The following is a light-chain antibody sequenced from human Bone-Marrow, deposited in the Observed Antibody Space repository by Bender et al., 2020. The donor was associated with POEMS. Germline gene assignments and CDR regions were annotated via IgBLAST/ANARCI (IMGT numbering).Light chain of an antibody. CDR3: AVWDDSLNGWV. V-gene: IGLV1-47*01. CDR1: SSNIGRNY. Sequence: QSVLTQPPSASGTPGQRVTISCSGGSSNIGRNYVFWYQHLPGAAPKLLIYQNTQRPSGVPDRFSGSKSGTSAALAISGLRSEDEADYYCAVWDDSLNGWVFGGGTKLTVL. J-gene: IGLJ3*02. CDR2: QNT.